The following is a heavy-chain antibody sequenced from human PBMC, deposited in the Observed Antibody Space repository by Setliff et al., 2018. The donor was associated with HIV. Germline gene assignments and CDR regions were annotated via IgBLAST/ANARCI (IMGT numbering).Heavy chain of an antibody. D-gene: IGHD3-3*01. Sequence: SETLSLTCTVSGASISSGNYFWTWIRQPAGKGLEWIGYIHYSGSSNYNPSLKSRVSISLDTSKKQVSLKLNSVTAADTAVYYCARGLSIFGVATPGFYSFMDVWGKGTTVTVSS. V-gene: IGHV4-61*10. J-gene: IGHJ6*03. CDR2: IHYSGSS. CDR3: ARGLSIFGVATPGFYSFMDV. CDR1: GASISSGNYF.